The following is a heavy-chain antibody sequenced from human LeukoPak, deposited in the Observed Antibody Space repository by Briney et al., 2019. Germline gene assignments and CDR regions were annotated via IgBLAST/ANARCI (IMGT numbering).Heavy chain of an antibody. V-gene: IGHV3-23*01. CDR2: ISGSGGST. J-gene: IGHJ4*02. CDR3: AKGLRGSVVYYFDY. CDR1: GFTFSSYA. D-gene: IGHD3-16*01. Sequence: GGSLRLSCAASGFTFSSYAMSWVRQAPGKGLEWVSAISGSGGSTYYADSVKGRFTISRDNSKNTLYLQVNSLRAEDTAVYYCAKGLRGSVVYYFDYWGQGTLVTVSS.